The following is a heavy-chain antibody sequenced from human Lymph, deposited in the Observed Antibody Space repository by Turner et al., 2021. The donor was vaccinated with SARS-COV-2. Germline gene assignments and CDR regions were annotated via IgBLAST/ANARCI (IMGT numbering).Heavy chain of an antibody. Sequence: ELQLVESGGGLVKPGGSLRLSCAASGFTFSSYSMNWVRQAPGKGLEWVSSISSSSSYIYYADSVKGRFTISRDNAKNSLYLQMNSLRAEDTAVYYCARGDYGDYGTVYFDYWGQGTLVTVSS. V-gene: IGHV3-21*01. J-gene: IGHJ4*02. D-gene: IGHD4-17*01. CDR2: ISSSSSYI. CDR1: GFTFSSYS. CDR3: ARGDYGDYGTVYFDY.